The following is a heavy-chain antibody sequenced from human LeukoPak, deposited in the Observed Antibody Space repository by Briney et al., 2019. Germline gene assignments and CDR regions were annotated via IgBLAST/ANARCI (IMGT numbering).Heavy chain of an antibody. J-gene: IGHJ6*03. D-gene: IGHD3/OR15-3a*01. Sequence: SETLSLTCAVPGASISSHYWSWIRQPPAKGLEWIGYTSGSISDNPSLKSRVAVSVDPSQNQASLSLTSVTAADTAVYYCARVLAIFGLDTTGFYMDVWGKGTTVTVSS. CDR3: ARVLAIFGLDTTGFYMDV. CDR1: GASISSHY. CDR2: TSGSI. V-gene: IGHV4-59*11.